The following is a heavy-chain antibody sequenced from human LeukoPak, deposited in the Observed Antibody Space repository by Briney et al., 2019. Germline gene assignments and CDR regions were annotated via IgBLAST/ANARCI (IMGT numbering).Heavy chain of an antibody. CDR1: GFSFSIYF. V-gene: IGHV3-21*01. J-gene: IGHJ4*02. D-gene: IGHD3-16*01. CDR2: INRTSKYT. Sequence: PGGSLRLACAASGFSFSIYFMNWVRQAPGEGLEWVSSINRTSKYTPYADPVRGRFATTRDNAKNSVYLQMNSLRAEDTAVYFCAGGGDFDYWGQGILVTVSA. CDR3: AGGGDFDY.